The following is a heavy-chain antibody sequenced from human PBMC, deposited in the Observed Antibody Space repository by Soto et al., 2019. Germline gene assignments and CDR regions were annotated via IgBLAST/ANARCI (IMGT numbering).Heavy chain of an antibody. CDR3: ARRYSGYGDY. V-gene: IGHV4-39*01. Sequence: SETLSLTCTVSGGSISSSSYYWGWIRQPPGKGLEWIGSIYYSGSTYYNPSLKSRVTISVDTSKNQFSLKLSSVTAADTAVYYCARRYSGYGDYWGQGTLVTVSS. J-gene: IGHJ4*02. D-gene: IGHD5-12*01. CDR2: IYYSGST. CDR1: GGSISSSSYY.